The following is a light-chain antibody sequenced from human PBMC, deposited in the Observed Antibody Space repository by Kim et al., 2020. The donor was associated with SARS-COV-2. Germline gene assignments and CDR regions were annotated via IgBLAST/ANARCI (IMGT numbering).Light chain of an antibody. V-gene: IGKV3-11*01. CDR2: DAS. CDR1: QSVSSY. J-gene: IGKJ4*01. Sequence: EIVLTQSPATLSLSPGERATLSCRASQSVSSYLAWYQQKPGQAPRLLIYDASNRATGIPARFSGSGSGTDFTLTISSLEPEDFAVYYCQQRSNGSFSVTFGGGTKVDIK. CDR3: QQRSNGSFSVT.